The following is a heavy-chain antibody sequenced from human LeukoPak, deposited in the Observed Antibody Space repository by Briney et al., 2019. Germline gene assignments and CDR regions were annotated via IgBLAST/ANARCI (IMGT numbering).Heavy chain of an antibody. D-gene: IGHD3-16*02. CDR1: GFTFGNYA. CDR3: AKGVTEESLFDY. CDR2: ITGSGATT. V-gene: IGHV3-23*01. Sequence: GGSLCLSCAGSGFTFGNYAMSWVRQAPGKGLEWVSAITGSGATTYYADSVKGRFTISRDNYRNILFLQMSSLRPEDTATYYCAKGVTEESLFDYWGQGTPVTVSP. J-gene: IGHJ4*02.